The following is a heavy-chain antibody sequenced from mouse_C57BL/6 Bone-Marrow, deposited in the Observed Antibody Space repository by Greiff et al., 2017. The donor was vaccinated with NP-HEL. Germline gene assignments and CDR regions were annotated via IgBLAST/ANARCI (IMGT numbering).Heavy chain of an antibody. CDR1: GYTFTSYW. CDR3: ARGRYFDV. J-gene: IGHJ1*03. CDR2: IDPSDSYT. Sequence: VQLQQPGAELVMPGASVKLSCKASGYTFTSYWMHWVKQRPGQGLEWIGEIDPSDSYTNYNQKFKGESTLTVDTSSSTAYMQLSSLTSEDSAVYYCARGRYFDVWDTGTTVTVSS. V-gene: IGHV1-69*01.